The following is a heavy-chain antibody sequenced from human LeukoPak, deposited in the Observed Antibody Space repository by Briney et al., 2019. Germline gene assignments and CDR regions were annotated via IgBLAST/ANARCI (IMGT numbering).Heavy chain of an antibody. CDR1: GGSISSYY. J-gene: IGHJ4*02. Sequence: SETLSLTCTVSGGSISSYYWSWIRQPPGKGLEWIGYIYYSGSTNYNPSLKSRVTISVDTSKNQFSLKPSSVTAADTAVYYCASHVDIVATFDYWGQGTLVTVSS. CDR3: ASHVDIVATFDY. CDR2: IYYSGST. V-gene: IGHV4-59*01. D-gene: IGHD5-12*01.